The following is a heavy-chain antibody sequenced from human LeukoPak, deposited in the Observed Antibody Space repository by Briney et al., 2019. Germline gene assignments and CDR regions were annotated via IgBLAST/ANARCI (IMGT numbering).Heavy chain of an antibody. J-gene: IGHJ4*02. CDR3: ARDRGGSGSHSDY. CDR2: ISSSSGSI. CDR1: GFTFSTYN. D-gene: IGHD1-26*01. Sequence: PGGSLRLSCAVSGFTFSTYNMNWVRQAPGKGLEWISYISSSSGSIYYADSVKGRFTISRDNAKNSLYLQMNSLRDEDTAVYYCARDRGGSGSHSDYWGQGTLVTVSS. V-gene: IGHV3-48*02.